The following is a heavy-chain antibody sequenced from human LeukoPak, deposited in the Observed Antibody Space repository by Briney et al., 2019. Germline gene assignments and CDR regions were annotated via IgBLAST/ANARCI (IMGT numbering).Heavy chain of an antibody. CDR3: ARIQYSSGWYYWYFDL. D-gene: IGHD6-19*01. J-gene: IGHJ2*01. V-gene: IGHV4-59*01. CDR1: GGSFSTYY. Sequence: SETQSLTCTVSGGSFSTYYWSWIRQPPGKGLEWIGYIYYSGSTNYNPSLKSRVTISVDTSKNQFSLKLSSVTAADTAVYYCARIQYSSGWYYWYFDLWGRGTLVTVSS. CDR2: IYYSGST.